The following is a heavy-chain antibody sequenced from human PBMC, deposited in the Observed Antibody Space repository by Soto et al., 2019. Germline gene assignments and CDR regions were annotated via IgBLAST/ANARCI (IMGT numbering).Heavy chain of an antibody. CDR2: MNPNSGNT. D-gene: IGHD2-15*01. V-gene: IGHV1-8*01. CDR3: ARGFSPRLLPKRNWFDP. J-gene: IGHJ5*02. Sequence: ASVKVSCKASGYTFTSYDINWVRQATGQGLEWMGWMNPNSGNTGYAQKFQGRVTMTRNTSISTAYMELSSLRSEDTAVYYCARGFSPRLLPKRNWFDPWGQGTLVTVSS. CDR1: GYTFTSYD.